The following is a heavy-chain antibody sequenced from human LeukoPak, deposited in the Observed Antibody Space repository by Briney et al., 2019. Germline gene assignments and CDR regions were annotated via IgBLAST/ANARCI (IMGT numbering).Heavy chain of an antibody. D-gene: IGHD2-21*01. Sequence: GWSLRLSCAASGFTFDDYGMSWVRQAPGKGLEWVSGINWNGDRTGYADSVRGRFTISRDNAKNSLYLQMNSLRAEDTAVYYCARLKGERSLFEYWGQGTLVTVSS. CDR3: ARLKGERSLFEY. CDR2: INWNGDRT. CDR1: GFTFDDYG. J-gene: IGHJ4*02. V-gene: IGHV3-20*04.